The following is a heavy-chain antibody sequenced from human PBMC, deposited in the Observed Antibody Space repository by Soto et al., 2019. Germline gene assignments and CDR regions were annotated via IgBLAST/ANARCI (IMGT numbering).Heavy chain of an antibody. Sequence: EVQLVESGGGLVKPGGSLTLSCAASGFSFSNVWMSWVRQAPGKGLEWVGHIKSKCVGGTADYTAPVKGRFTISRDDSKDTLYLQMNSLKTEDTAIYYCTTYATQTFCDGGPCCSVQTKIHDSWGQGILGTVSS. CDR2: IKSKCVGGTA. CDR3: TTYATQTFCDGGPCCSVQTKIHDS. CDR1: GFSFSNVW. V-gene: IGHV3-15*01. D-gene: IGHD2-15*01. J-gene: IGHJ4*02.